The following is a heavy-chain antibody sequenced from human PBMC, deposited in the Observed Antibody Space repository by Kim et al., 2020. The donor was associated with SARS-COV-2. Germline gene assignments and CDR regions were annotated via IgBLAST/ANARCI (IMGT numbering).Heavy chain of an antibody. CDR3: ARGIVVPAVDYYYYYGMDV. D-gene: IGHD2-2*01. V-gene: IGHV7-4-1*02. J-gene: IGHJ6*02. Sequence: ASVKVSCKASGYTFTSYAMNWVRQAPGQGLEWMGWINTNTGNPTYAQGFTGRFVFSLDTSVSTAYLQLSSLKAEDTAVYYCARGIVVPAVDYYYYYGMDVWGQGTTVTVSS. CDR2: INTNTGNP. CDR1: GYTFTSYA.